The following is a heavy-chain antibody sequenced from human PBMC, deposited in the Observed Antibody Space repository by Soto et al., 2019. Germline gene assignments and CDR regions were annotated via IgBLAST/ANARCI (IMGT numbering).Heavy chain of an antibody. D-gene: IGHD1-7*01. CDR3: AKKKLRSWGDNWFDP. J-gene: IGHJ5*02. CDR2: IYSGGST. CDR1: GFTVSTKY. Sequence: PGGSLRLSCAASGFTVSTKYMSWVRQAPGKGLEWVSVIYSGGSTFYADSVRGRFTISRDNSKNTLYLQMNSLRAEDTAVYYCAKKKLRSWGDNWFDPWGQGTLVTVSS. V-gene: IGHV3-66*01.